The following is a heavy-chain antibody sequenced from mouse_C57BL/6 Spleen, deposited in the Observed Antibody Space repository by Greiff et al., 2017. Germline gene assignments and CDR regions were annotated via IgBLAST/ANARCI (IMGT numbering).Heavy chain of an antibody. Sequence: EVKLMESGPELVKPGASVKISCKASGYSFTDYNMNWVKQSNGKSLEWIGVINPNYGTTSYNQKFKGKATLTVDQSSSTAYMQLNSLTSEDSAVYYCARSVYYYGSIHWYFDVWGTGTTVTVSS. D-gene: IGHD1-1*01. CDR2: INPNYGTT. J-gene: IGHJ1*03. CDR1: GYSFTDYN. CDR3: ARSVYYYGSIHWYFDV. V-gene: IGHV1-39*01.